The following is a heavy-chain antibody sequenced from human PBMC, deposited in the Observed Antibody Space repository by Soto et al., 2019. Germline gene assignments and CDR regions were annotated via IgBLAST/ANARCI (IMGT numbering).Heavy chain of an antibody. J-gene: IGHJ6*02. D-gene: IGHD2-15*01. CDR2: IIPIFGTA. CDR3: ARASLGAPHDCSGGSCYSEIYYYYGMDV. CDR1: GGTFSSYA. V-gene: IGHV1-69*13. Sequence: SVKVSCKASGGTFSSYAISWVRQAPGQGLEWMGGIIPIFGTANYAQKFQGRVTITADESTSTAYMELSSLRSEDTAVYYRARASLGAPHDCSGGSCYSEIYYYYGMDVWGQGTTVTVSS.